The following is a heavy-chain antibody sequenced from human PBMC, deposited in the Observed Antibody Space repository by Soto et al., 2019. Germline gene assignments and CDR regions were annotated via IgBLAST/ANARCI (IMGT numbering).Heavy chain of an antibody. CDR2: IYSGGST. Sequence: GGSLRLSCAASGFTVSSNYMSWVRQAPGKGLEWVSLIYSGGSTYYADSVKGRFTISRDNSKNTLYLQMNSRRAEDTAVYYCERHPPYYHFPLLVWGQGPTVSLSS. CDR3: ERHPPYYHFPLLV. CDR1: GFTVSSNY. D-gene: IGHD3-3*01. J-gene: IGHJ6*02. V-gene: IGHV3-66*04.